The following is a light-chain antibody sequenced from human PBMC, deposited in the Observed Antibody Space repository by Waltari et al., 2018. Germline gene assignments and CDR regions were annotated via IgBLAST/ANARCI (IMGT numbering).Light chain of an antibody. CDR2: DVY. Sequence: QSALTQPASVSESPGQAIIISCTGTGSDVGGYDYVSWYQQYPGKAPRLIIYDVYNRPSGVSNRFSGSKSDNTASLTISGLQAEDESVYYCSSYTSSGVVFGGGTKLTVL. CDR1: GSDVGGYDY. J-gene: IGLJ2*01. V-gene: IGLV2-14*01. CDR3: SSYTSSGVV.